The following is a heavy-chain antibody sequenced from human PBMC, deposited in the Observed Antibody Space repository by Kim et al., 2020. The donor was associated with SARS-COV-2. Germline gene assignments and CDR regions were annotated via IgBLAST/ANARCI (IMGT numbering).Heavy chain of an antibody. Sequence: SETLSLTCTVSGVSISSSSYYWGWIRQPPGRGLEWIGSTYFGGSTTYNPSLRSRVTISVDTSKNQFSLKLRSPAAADTAVYYCVTYSSSLVDYWGQGTLVTVSS. CDR1: GVSISSSSYY. CDR2: TYFGGST. D-gene: IGHD6-6*01. CDR3: VTYSSSLVDY. J-gene: IGHJ4*02. V-gene: IGHV4-39*01.